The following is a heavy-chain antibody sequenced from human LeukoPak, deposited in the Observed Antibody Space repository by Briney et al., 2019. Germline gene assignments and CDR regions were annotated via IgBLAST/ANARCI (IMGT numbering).Heavy chain of an antibody. Sequence: SETLSLTCTVSGGSISSYYWSWIRQPPGKGLEWIGYIYYSGSTNYNPSLKSRVTISVDTSKNQFSLKLSSVTAADTAVYYCAKGLYINFVPDGFDIWGQGTMVTVSP. CDR3: AKGLYINFVPDGFDI. V-gene: IGHV4-59*08. CDR2: IYYSGST. J-gene: IGHJ3*02. CDR1: GGSISSYY. D-gene: IGHD4-11*01.